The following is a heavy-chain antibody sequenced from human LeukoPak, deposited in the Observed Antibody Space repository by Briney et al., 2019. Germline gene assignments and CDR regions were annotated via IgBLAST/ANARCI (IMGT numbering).Heavy chain of an antibody. J-gene: IGHJ4*02. D-gene: IGHD3-22*01. CDR2: ISGDGRST. Sequence: GGSLRLSCAASGFTFRTYWMHWVRHAPGEGLIWVSRISGDGRSTSYADSVKGRFTISRDNAKNTLYLQMHSLRAEDTAVYYCAAFYYDPAYWGQGTLVTVSS. V-gene: IGHV3-74*01. CDR3: AAFYYDPAY. CDR1: GFTFRTYW.